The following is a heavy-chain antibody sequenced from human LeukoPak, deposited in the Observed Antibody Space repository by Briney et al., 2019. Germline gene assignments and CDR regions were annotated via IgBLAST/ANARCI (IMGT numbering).Heavy chain of an antibody. CDR3: ARDPGAAGSYYFDY. V-gene: IGHV3-21*01. J-gene: IGHJ4*02. CDR1: GFTFSNYG. Sequence: GGSLRLSCAASGFTFSNYGMHWVRQTPGKGLEWVSSISSSSSYIYYADSVKGRFTISRDNAKNSLYLQMNSLRAEDTAVYYCARDPGAAGSYYFDYWGQGTLVTVSS. CDR2: ISSSSSYI. D-gene: IGHD6-13*01.